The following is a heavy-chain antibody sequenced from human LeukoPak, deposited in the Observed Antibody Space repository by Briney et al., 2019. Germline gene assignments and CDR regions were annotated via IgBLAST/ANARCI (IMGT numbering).Heavy chain of an antibody. V-gene: IGHV1-24*01. Sequence: AAVKVSCEVSAYTLTELSMHWVRQAPGERGEWVGGFDTEDGETIYAQKFQGRVTMTEDTSTDTAYMELSSLRSEDTAVYYCATGLDSSSWSRFDPWGQGTLVTVSS. D-gene: IGHD6-13*01. CDR2: FDTEDGET. CDR1: AYTLTELS. CDR3: ATGLDSSSWSRFDP. J-gene: IGHJ5*02.